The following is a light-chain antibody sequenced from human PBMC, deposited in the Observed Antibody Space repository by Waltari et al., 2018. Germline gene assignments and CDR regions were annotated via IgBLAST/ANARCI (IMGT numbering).Light chain of an antibody. V-gene: IGLV3-9*01. CDR3: QVWDSDIWV. Sequence: SYELSQSPSVSVALGQTARITCGGNNIGGKSVHWNQQKPGQAPVVVIYGTNTRPSGSPERFSGSKSGSTATLTISRVQAGDEADYYCQVWDSDIWVFGEGTKLTVL. CDR1: NIGGKS. J-gene: IGLJ3*02. CDR2: GTN.